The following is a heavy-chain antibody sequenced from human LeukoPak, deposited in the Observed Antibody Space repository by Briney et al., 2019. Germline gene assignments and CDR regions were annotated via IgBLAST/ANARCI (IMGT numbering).Heavy chain of an antibody. J-gene: IGHJ4*02. CDR1: GFTLSYYD. V-gene: IGHV3-13*01. CDR2: IGVAGDT. D-gene: IGHD1-1*01. Sequence: QSGGSLRLSCAASGFTLSYYDMHWVRQATGKGLEWVSAIGVAGDTYYPGSVKGRFTISRENATNSLYLQMNSLRVGDTAVYYCGRGNGGSMDYWGQGTLVTVSS. CDR3: GRGNGGSMDY.